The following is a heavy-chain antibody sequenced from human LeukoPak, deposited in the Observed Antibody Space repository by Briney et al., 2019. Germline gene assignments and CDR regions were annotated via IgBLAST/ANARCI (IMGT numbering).Heavy chain of an antibody. V-gene: IGHV4-39*01. D-gene: IGHD2-2*01. CDR1: GGSISSSSYY. Sequence: KPSETLSLTCTVSGGSISSSSYYWGWIRQPPGKGLEWIGSIYYSGSTYYNPSLKSRVTISVDTSKNQFSLKLSSVTAAGTAVYYCARLTRSSTRGNWFDPWGQGTLVTVSS. CDR3: ARLTRSSTRGNWFDP. CDR2: IYYSGST. J-gene: IGHJ5*02.